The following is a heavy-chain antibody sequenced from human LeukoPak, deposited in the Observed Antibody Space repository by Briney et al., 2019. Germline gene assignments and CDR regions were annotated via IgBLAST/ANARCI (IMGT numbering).Heavy chain of an antibody. V-gene: IGHV6-1*01. Sequence: SQTLSLTCAISGDSLSSNSAAWNWIRQSSSRGLEWLGRTYYRSKWYNDYAVSVKSRIIINPDTSKNQFSLQLNSVTPEDTAVYYCAKDRGIAARGAFDIWGQGTMVTVSS. D-gene: IGHD6-6*01. CDR3: AKDRGIAARGAFDI. CDR1: GDSLSSNSAA. J-gene: IGHJ3*02. CDR2: TYYRSKWYN.